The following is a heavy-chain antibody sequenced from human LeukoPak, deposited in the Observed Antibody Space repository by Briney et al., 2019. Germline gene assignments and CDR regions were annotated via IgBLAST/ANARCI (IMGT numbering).Heavy chain of an antibody. CDR1: GFTFSSYG. J-gene: IGHJ2*01. D-gene: IGHD4/OR15-4a*01. CDR2: ISYDGPNK. V-gene: IGHV3-30*18. Sequence: GGSLRLSCAASGFTFSSYGMHWVRQAPGKGLEWVAAISYDGPNKYYADSVKGRFTISRDNSKNTLYLQMNTLRAEDTAVYYCAKVQPYDNGAWRWYFDLWGRGTLVTVSS. CDR3: AKVQPYDNGAWRWYFDL.